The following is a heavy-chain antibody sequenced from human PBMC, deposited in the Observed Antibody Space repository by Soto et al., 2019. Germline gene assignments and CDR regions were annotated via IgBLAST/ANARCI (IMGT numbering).Heavy chain of an antibody. Sequence: PGGSLRLSCAASGFTVSSNYMSWVRQAPGKGLEWVSVIYSGGSTYYADSVKGRFTISRDNSKNTLYLQMNSLRAEDTAVYYCARLGLLWYSSSWYSSEDYWGQGTLVTVSS. CDR3: ARLGLLWYSSSWYSSEDY. D-gene: IGHD6-13*01. J-gene: IGHJ4*02. CDR1: GFTVSSNY. CDR2: IYSGGST. V-gene: IGHV3-66*04.